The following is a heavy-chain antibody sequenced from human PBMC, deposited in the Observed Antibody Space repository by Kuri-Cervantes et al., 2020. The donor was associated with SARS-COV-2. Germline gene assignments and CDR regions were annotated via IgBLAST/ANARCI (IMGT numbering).Heavy chain of an antibody. CDR1: GGSFSNNA. D-gene: IGHD1-14*01. V-gene: IGHV1-69*13. Sequence: SVKVSCKASGGSFSNNAISWVRQAPGQGLEWMGGIIPVFGTGHYAQKFQGRFTITADESTSTAYLELSSLTSEDTAVYYCAQGNRHEYGDLAYWGQGTLVTVSS. CDR2: IIPVFGTG. CDR3: AQGNRHEYGDLAY. J-gene: IGHJ4*02.